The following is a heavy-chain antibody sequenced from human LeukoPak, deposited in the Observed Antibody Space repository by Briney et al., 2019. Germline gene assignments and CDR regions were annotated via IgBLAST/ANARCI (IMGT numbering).Heavy chain of an antibody. V-gene: IGHV3-21*06. CDR2: IGTSGDYI. CDR3: ARDQRYFDWYDAFDI. CDR1: GFIFSTYN. Sequence: GGSLRLSCTASGFIFSTYNMNWVRQAPGKGLEWVSSIGTSGDYIYYADSVQGRFTISRDDAKNSLYLQLNSLRAEDTAVYYCARDQRYFDWYDAFDIWGQGTMVTVSS. D-gene: IGHD3-9*01. J-gene: IGHJ3*02.